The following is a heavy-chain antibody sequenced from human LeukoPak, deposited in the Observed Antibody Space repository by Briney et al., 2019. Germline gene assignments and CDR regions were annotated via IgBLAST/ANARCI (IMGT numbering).Heavy chain of an antibody. J-gene: IGHJ6*03. CDR1: GYSFTSYW. D-gene: IGHD6-13*01. Sequence: KPGESLKISCKGSGYSFTSYWIGWVRQMPGKGLEWMGIIYPGDSDTRYSPSFQGQVTISADKSISTAYLQWSGLKASDTAMYYCARQRDSSSWYSTYYYYYMDVWGKGTTVTVSS. CDR3: ARQRDSSSWYSTYYYYYMDV. CDR2: IYPGDSDT. V-gene: IGHV5-51*01.